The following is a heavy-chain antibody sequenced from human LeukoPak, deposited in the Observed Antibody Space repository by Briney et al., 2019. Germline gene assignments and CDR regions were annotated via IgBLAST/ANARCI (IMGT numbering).Heavy chain of an antibody. CDR1: GGSLSSYY. Sequence: SETLSLTCTVSGGSLSSYYWSWIRQPPVKGLEWIGYIYYSGSTNYNPSLKSRVTISVDTSKNQFSLKVSSVTAADTAVYFCARDFSESSFNYFYYGMDVWGQGTTVTVSS. V-gene: IGHV4-59*12. J-gene: IGHJ6*02. D-gene: IGHD3-9*01. CDR2: IYYSGST. CDR3: ARDFSESSFNYFYYGMDV.